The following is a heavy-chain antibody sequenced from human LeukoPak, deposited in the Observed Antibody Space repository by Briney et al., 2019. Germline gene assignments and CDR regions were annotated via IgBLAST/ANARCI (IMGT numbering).Heavy chain of an antibody. CDR2: IIPILGIA. J-gene: IGHJ4*02. V-gene: IGHV1-69*04. CDR3: ARVQLPSGWYAPDY. D-gene: IGHD6-19*01. CDR1: GGTFSSYA. Sequence: GASVKVSCKASGGTFSSYAIGWVRQAPGQGLEWMGRIIPILGIANYAQKFQGRVTMTRNTSISTAYMELSSLRSEDTAVYYCARVQLPSGWYAPDYWGQGTLVTVSS.